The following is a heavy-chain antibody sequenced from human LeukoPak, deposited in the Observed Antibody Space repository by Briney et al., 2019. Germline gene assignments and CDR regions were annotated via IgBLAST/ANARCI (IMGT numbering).Heavy chain of an antibody. J-gene: IGHJ5*02. D-gene: IGHD1-26*01. CDR2: IYHSGST. V-gene: IGHV4-4*02. Sequence: SSETLSLTCAVSGGSISSSNWWSWVRQPPGKGLEWIGEIYHSGSTNYNPSLKSRVTISVDKSKNQFSLKLSSVTAADTAVYYCARIRYPLVGATIGNWFDPWGQGTLVTVSS. CDR3: ARIRYPLVGATIGNWFDP. CDR1: GGSISSSNW.